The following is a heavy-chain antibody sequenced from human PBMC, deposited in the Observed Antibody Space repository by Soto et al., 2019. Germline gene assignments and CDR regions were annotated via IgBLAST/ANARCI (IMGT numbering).Heavy chain of an antibody. CDR2: ISSGSSYI. Sequence: PGESLRLSCAASGFTFSTYTMNWVRQAPGKGLEWISSISSGSSYIYYAGSVKGRFTISRDNAKNSLFLQMNSLRADDTAVYYCARDILSGGAYPDSWGQGTKVTVSS. CDR3: ARDILSGGAYPDS. CDR1: GFTFSTYT. D-gene: IGHD3-10*01. V-gene: IGHV3-21*01. J-gene: IGHJ5*01.